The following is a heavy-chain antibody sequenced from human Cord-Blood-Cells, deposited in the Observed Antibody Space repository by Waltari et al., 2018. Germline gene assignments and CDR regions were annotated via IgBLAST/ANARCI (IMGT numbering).Heavy chain of an antibody. J-gene: IGHJ4*02. CDR1: GGSISSSSYY. CDR2: IYYSGST. V-gene: IGHV4-39*01. D-gene: IGHD6-19*01. Sequence: QLQLQESGPGLVKPSETLSLTCTVSGGSISSSSYYWGWIRQPPGKGLEWIVSIYYSGSTYYNPSLKSRVTISVDTSKNQFSLKLSSVTAADTAVYYCARGQPVADYYFDYWGQGTLVTVSS. CDR3: ARGQPVADYYFDY.